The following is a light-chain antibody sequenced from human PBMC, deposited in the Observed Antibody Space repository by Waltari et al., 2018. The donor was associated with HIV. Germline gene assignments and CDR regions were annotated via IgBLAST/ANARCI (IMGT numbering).Light chain of an antibody. J-gene: IGLJ2*01. CDR3: SSYSATNTVV. CDR2: EVT. CDR1: NSDIGGYDR. V-gene: IGLV2-18*02. Sequence: QSALTQPPSVSGSPGQSVTISCAGTNSDIGGYDRVSRYQQPPGTAPKLLIYEVTNPPSGVPRLFSASKSGTTASLPISGLQAGDEGDYYCSSYSATNTVVFGGGTKLTVL.